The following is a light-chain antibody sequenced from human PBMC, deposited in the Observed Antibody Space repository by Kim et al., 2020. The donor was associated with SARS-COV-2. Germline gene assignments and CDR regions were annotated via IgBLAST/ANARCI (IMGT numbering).Light chain of an antibody. CDR2: GNN. J-gene: IGLJ3*02. V-gene: IGLV1-51*01. CDR1: SSNIGTNY. Sequence: GQKFTISCSGSSSNIGTNYVSWYQQLPGTVPKVLIYGNNKRPSGIADRFSGSKSGTSGTLHITGLQTGDEADNYCGTCDSSLSVWLFGGGTEVTDL. CDR3: GTCDSSLSVWL.